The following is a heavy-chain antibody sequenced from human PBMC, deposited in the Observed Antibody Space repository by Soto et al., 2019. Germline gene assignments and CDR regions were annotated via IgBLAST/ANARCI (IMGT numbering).Heavy chain of an antibody. V-gene: IGHV3-23*01. CDR1: GFTFSHYV. J-gene: IGHJ6*02. D-gene: IGHD2-21*01. CDR2: ISGSGSSV. Sequence: GESLKISCAASGFTFSHYVLSWVRQAPGGGLVWVSSISGSGSSVYLADSVRGRFAMSRDLSTNTVSLQMNSLTVEDTAIYYCAKVRASYLSASYFYYGLEVWGQGTTVTVSS. CDR3: AKVRASYLSASYFYYGLEV.